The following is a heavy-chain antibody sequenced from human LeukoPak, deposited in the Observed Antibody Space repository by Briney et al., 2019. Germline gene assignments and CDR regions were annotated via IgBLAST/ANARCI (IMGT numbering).Heavy chain of an antibody. Sequence: PGGSLRLSCAASGFTFDDYGMSWVRQAPGKGLEWVSGINWNGGSTGYADSVKGRFTISRDNAKNSLYLQMNSLRAEDTALYYCARTKSGYYLYYYYYYMDVWGKGTTVTVSS. CDR2: INWNGGST. CDR3: ARTKSGYYLYYYYYYMDV. V-gene: IGHV3-20*04. J-gene: IGHJ6*03. D-gene: IGHD3-22*01. CDR1: GFTFDDYG.